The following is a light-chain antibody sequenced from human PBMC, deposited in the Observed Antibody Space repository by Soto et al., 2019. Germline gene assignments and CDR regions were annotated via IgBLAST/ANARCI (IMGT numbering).Light chain of an antibody. CDR2: GTS. Sequence: EIVLTQSPGTLSLSPGERATFSCRTSQTINTEFLAWYQQRPGLAPRLLIHGTSNRATGIPDRFSGSGSGTDFSLTISVLEPEGFAVYYCQRYGSSPLYAFGQGTKLEI. CDR1: QTINTEF. CDR3: QRYGSSPLYA. J-gene: IGKJ2*01. V-gene: IGKV3-20*01.